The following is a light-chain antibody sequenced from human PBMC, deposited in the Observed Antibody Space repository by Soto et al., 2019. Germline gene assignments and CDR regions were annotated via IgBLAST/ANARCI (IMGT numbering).Light chain of an antibody. CDR2: DVS. CDR3: NSYTTSNTRQIV. Sequence: QSVLTQPASVSGAPGQSITISCTGTSNEGGGYNYVSWYQQHPGKAPKFMIYDVSNRPSGVSTRFSGSKSGNTASLTISGLQAEDEADYYCNSYTTSNTRQIVFGTGTKVTVL. CDR1: SNEGGGYNY. J-gene: IGLJ1*01. V-gene: IGLV2-14*01.